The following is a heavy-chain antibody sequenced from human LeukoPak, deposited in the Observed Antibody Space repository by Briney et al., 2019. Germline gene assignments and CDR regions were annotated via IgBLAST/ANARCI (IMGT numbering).Heavy chain of an antibody. CDR2: ISGSGGST. J-gene: IGHJ3*02. CDR3: AKGRDYGDTKDAFDI. V-gene: IGHV3-23*01. Sequence: PGGSLRLSCAASGFTFSSYAMSWVRQAPGKGLEWVSAISGSGGSTYYADSVKGRFTISRDNSKNTLYLQTNSLRAEDTAVYYCAKGRDYGDTKDAFDIWGQGTMVTVSS. D-gene: IGHD4-17*01. CDR1: GFTFSSYA.